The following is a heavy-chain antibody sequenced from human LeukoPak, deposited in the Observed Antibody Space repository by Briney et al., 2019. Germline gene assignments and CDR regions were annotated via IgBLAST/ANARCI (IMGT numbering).Heavy chain of an antibody. Sequence: SETLSLTCTVSGGSISGSSYYWGWIRQPPGKGLEWIGEIYHTGSTNYNPSLKSRLTMSVDMSKNQFSLKLSSVTDADTAVYYCVRGGNYLFDYWGQGTLVTVSS. J-gene: IGHJ4*02. V-gene: IGHV4-39*07. CDR3: VRGGNYLFDY. D-gene: IGHD1-7*01. CDR2: IYHTGST. CDR1: GGSISGSSYY.